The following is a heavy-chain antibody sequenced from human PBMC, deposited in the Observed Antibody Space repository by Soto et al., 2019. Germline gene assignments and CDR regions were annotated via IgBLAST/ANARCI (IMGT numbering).Heavy chain of an antibody. CDR2: ISYDGSNK. Sequence: GRSLRLSCAASGFTFSSYAMPWVRQAPGKGLEWVAVISYDGSNKYYADSVKGRFTISRDNSKNTLYLQMNSLRAEDTAVYYCARGGRYSYGYMLDYWGQGTLVTVSS. V-gene: IGHV3-30-3*01. J-gene: IGHJ4*02. CDR1: GFTFSSYA. CDR3: ARGGRYSYGYMLDY. D-gene: IGHD5-18*01.